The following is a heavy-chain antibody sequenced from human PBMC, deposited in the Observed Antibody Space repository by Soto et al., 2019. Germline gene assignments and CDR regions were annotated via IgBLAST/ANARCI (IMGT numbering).Heavy chain of an antibody. J-gene: IGHJ4*02. CDR1: GGTFSSYA. CDR2: IIPIVGTA. D-gene: IGHD4-17*01. Sequence: QVQLVQSGAEVKKPGSSVKVSCKASGGTFSSYAISWVRQAPGQGLEWMGGIIPIVGTANYAQKFQGRVTITPDEAMSTAYMELSSLRSEDTAVYYCARPNYGDYQLEYWGQGTLVTVSS. CDR3: ARPNYGDYQLEY. V-gene: IGHV1-69*01.